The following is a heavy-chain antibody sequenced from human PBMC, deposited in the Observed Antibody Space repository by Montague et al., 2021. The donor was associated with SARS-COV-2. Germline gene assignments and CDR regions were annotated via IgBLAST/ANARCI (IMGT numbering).Heavy chain of an antibody. D-gene: IGHD6-19*01. J-gene: IGHJ6*02. V-gene: IGHV4-4*07. CDR2: IYTSGRT. Sequence: SETLSLTCGVSSGSINSYYWSWIRQPAGKGLEWIGRIYTSGRTNHSPFLKSRVTISVDTSRNHLSLKLTSVTAADTAVYYCARDSRTSGWGYWYNGLDVWGQGTTVTVSS. CDR3: ARDSRTSGWGYWYNGLDV. CDR1: SGSINSYY.